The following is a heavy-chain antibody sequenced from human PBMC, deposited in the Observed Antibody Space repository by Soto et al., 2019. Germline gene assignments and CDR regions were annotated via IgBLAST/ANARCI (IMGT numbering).Heavy chain of an antibody. D-gene: IGHD6-13*01. CDR3: ASGQQIWMADI. Sequence: QVQLVESGGGLVKPGGSLRLSCAASGFTFSDYYASWLRQSPGKGLEWISYISGNSLDTNYADSVRGRFTIYRDNAENSLYLQMNYLRAEDTAMYYCASGQQIWMADIWGQGTMVTVSS. CDR1: GFTFSDYY. V-gene: IGHV3-11*05. CDR2: ISGNSLDT. J-gene: IGHJ3*02.